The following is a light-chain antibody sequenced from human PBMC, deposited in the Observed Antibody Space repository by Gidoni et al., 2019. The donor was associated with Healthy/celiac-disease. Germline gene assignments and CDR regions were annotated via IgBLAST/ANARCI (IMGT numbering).Light chain of an antibody. CDR1: QSVSSN. V-gene: IGKV3-15*01. CDR3: QQYNNWPPSS. CDR2: GSS. Sequence: ASQSVSSNLAWYQLKPGQAPRLLIYGSSTRATGIPARFSGSGSGTEFTLTISSLQSEDFAVDYCQQYNNWPPSSFGQGTKLEIK. J-gene: IGKJ2*04.